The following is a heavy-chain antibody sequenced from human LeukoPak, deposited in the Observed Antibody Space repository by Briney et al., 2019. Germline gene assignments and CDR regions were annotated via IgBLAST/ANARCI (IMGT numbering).Heavy chain of an antibody. Sequence: GESLTISCTASGYSFTNYWIAWVRQMPGAGLEWMGTIYPGDSDARYSPAFQGQFTLSVDRSTTTAYLQWPSLKASDTAMYYCARPYSTGIRDAYDMWDQGTMVIVSS. D-gene: IGHD2/OR15-2a*01. CDR3: ARPYSTGIRDAYDM. CDR1: GYSFTNYW. J-gene: IGHJ3*02. CDR2: IYPGDSDA. V-gene: IGHV5-51*01.